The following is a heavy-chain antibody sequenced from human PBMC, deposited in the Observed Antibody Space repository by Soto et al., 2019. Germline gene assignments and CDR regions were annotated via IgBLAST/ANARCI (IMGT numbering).Heavy chain of an antibody. Sequence: EVQLLESVGGLVQPGGSLRLSCAASGFTFSSYAMSWVRQAPGKGLEWVSAISGSGGSTYYADSVKGRFTISRDNSKNTLYLQMNSLRAEYTAVYYCAKDRIAVARYYYYYGMDVWGHGTTVTVAS. V-gene: IGHV3-23*01. CDR2: ISGSGGST. CDR1: GFTFSSYA. CDR3: AKDRIAVARYYYYYGMDV. D-gene: IGHD6-19*01. J-gene: IGHJ6*02.